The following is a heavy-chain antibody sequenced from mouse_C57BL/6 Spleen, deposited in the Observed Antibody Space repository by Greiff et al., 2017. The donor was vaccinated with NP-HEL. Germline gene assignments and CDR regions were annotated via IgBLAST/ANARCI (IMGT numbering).Heavy chain of an antibody. CDR2: IRSKSNNYAT. CDR3: VRQGYYGSRGYFDV. D-gene: IGHD1-1*01. CDR1: GFSFNTYA. Sequence: EVKLMESGGGLVQPKGSLKLSCAASGFSFNTYAMNWVRQAPGKGLEWVARIRSKSNNYATYYADSVKDRFTISRDDSESMLYLQMNNLKTEDTAMYYCVRQGYYGSRGYFDVWGTGTTVTVSS. J-gene: IGHJ1*03. V-gene: IGHV10-1*01.